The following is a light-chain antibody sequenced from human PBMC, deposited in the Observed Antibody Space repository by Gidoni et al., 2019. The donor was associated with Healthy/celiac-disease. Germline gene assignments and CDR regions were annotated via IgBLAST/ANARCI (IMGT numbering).Light chain of an antibody. J-gene: IGKJ3*01. V-gene: IGKV3-11*01. CDR3: QQRSNCPFT. CDR1: QSVSSY. CDR2: DAS. Sequence: EIVLTQAPATLSLSPGESATLSCRASQSVSSYLAWYQQKPGQAPRLLIYDASNRATGIPARFSGSGSGTAFTLTIRSLDPEDFAVYYCQQRSNCPFTFGPGTKVDIK.